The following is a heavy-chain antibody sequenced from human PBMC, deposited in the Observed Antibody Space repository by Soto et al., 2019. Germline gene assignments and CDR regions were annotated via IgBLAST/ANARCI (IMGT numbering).Heavy chain of an antibody. V-gene: IGHV3-7*01. Sequence: HPGGSLRLSCAASGFTFSSYWMSWVRQAPGKGLEWVANIKQDGSEKYYVDSVKGRFTISRDNAKNSLYLQMNSLRAEDTAVYYCSRCGYSYGPTEEQEFDYWGQGTLVTVSS. D-gene: IGHD5-18*01. J-gene: IGHJ4*02. CDR1: GFTFSSYW. CDR3: SRCGYSYGPTEEQEFDY. CDR2: IKQDGSEK.